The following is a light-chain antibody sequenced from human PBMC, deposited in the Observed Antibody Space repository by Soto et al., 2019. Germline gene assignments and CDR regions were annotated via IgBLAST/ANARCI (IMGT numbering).Light chain of an antibody. CDR3: QQSYSTPFT. J-gene: IGKJ3*01. Sequence: IQMTQSPSSLSASVGDRVTITCRASQSISSYLNWYQQKPGKAPKLLIYAASSLQSGVPSRFSGSGSGTDFTLTISSLQPEDFATYYCQQSYSTPFTFGPGTKSGYQT. CDR2: AAS. V-gene: IGKV1-39*01. CDR1: QSISSY.